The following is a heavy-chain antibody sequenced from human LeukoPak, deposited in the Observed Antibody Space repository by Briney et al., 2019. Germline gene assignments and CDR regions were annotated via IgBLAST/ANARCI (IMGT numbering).Heavy chain of an antibody. J-gene: IGHJ4*02. CDR1: GYNFNAYY. Sequence: GASVKVSCKASGYNFNAYYMHWVRQAPGQGLEWVGCINPNSDGTNYAQKLQGRVTLTSDTSINTVYMEVNRLTSDDTVVYYCARGERLVLGDHWGQGTPVTVSS. V-gene: IGHV1-2*02. D-gene: IGHD3-10*01. CDR2: INPNSDGT. CDR3: ARGERLVLGDH.